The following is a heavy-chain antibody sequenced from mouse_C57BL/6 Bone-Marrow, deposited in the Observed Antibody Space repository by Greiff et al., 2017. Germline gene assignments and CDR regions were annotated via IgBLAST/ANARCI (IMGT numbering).Heavy chain of an antibody. CDR3: TTEALLRAWFAY. CDR2: IDPENGDT. CDR1: GFNIKDDY. D-gene: IGHD1-1*01. J-gene: IGHJ3*01. Sequence: EVQLQQSGAELVRPGASVKLSCTASGFNIKDDYMHWVKQRPEQGLEWIGRIDPENGDTEYASKFQGKATITADTSSNTAYLQLSSLTSEDTAVYYCTTEALLRAWFAYWGQGTLVTVSA. V-gene: IGHV14-4*01.